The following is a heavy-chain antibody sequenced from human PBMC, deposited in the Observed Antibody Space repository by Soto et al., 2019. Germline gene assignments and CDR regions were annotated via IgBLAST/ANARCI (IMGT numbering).Heavy chain of an antibody. J-gene: IGHJ4*02. CDR3: ARDRLRGYDSSGFYS. D-gene: IGHD3-22*01. Sequence: ASVKVSCKASGYTFTTYDISWVRQAPGQGLEWMGWINPYDGNRNFAQKFEDRVTMTTATSTNTVFLELRSLKSDDTAIYYCARDRLRGYDSSGFYSWGQGTMVTVSS. CDR2: INPYDGNR. CDR1: GYTFTTYD. V-gene: IGHV1-18*01.